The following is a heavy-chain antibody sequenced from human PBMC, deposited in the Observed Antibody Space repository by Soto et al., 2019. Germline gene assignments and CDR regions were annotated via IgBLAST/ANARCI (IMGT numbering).Heavy chain of an antibody. CDR2: IYYSGST. V-gene: IGHV4-30-4*01. D-gene: IGHD6-13*01. CDR3: ARASRYSSSWFYFNY. Sequence: SETLSLTCTVSGGSISSGDYYWSWIRQPPGKGLEWIGYIYYSGSTDYNPSLKSRVTISVDTSKNQFSLKLSSVTAADTAVYYCARASRYSSSWFYFNYWGQGTLVTVS. J-gene: IGHJ4*02. CDR1: GGSISSGDYY.